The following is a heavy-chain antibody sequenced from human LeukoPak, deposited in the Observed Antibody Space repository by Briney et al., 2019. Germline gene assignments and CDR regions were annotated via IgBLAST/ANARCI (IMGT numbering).Heavy chain of an antibody. CDR3: ARSPGVYYFDC. D-gene: IGHD6-19*01. V-gene: IGHV3-23*01. CDR1: GFTFSSYA. CDR2: ISGGGDST. Sequence: GGSLRLSCAASGFTFSSYAMSWVRQAPGKGLEWVSAISGGGDSTDYADSVKGRFTISRDNSKNTLYLQMNSLRAEDAAVYYCARSPGVYYFDCWGQGTLVTVSS. J-gene: IGHJ4*02.